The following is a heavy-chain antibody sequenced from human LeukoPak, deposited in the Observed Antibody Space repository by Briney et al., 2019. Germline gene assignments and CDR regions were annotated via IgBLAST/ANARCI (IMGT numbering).Heavy chain of an antibody. J-gene: IGHJ4*02. CDR1: GGSISRGGYS. CDR3: ASPLLWFGELFRGDTSQVDY. CDR2: IYQSGST. Sequence: PSQTLSLTCAVSGGSISRGGYSWSWIRQPPGEGLEWIGYIYQSGSTYYNPSLRSRVTISIDTSKNQFPLKLSSVTAADTAVYYCASPLLWFGELFRGDTSQVDYWGQGTLVTVSS. V-gene: IGHV4-30-2*01. D-gene: IGHD3-10*01.